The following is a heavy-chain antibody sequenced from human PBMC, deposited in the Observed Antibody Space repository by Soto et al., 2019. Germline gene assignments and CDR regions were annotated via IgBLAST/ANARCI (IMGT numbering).Heavy chain of an antibody. CDR1: GYTFTSYG. V-gene: IGHV1-18*01. CDR2: ISAYNGNT. J-gene: IGHJ1*01. CDR3: ARGWGSSGPLPYGYFQH. D-gene: IGHD3-22*01. Sequence: ASVKVSCKASGYTFTSYGISWVRQAPGQGLEWMGWISAYNGNTNYAQKIQGRVTMTTDTSTSTAYMELRSLSSDDTSLYYFARGWGSSGPLPYGYFQHWGQGTLVTVSS.